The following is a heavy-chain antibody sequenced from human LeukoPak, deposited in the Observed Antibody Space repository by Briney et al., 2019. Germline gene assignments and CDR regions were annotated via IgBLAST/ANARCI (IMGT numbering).Heavy chain of an antibody. CDR3: ARHTLNYYYYMDV. Sequence: GGSLRLSCAASGFTVSSNYMSWVRLAPGKGLEWVSYISSSDNTISYADSVKGRFTISRDNVKNSLYLQMNSLRAEDTAVYYCARHTLNYYYYMDVWGKGTTVTISS. J-gene: IGHJ6*03. CDR2: ISSSDNTI. V-gene: IGHV3-11*01. CDR1: GFTVSSNY.